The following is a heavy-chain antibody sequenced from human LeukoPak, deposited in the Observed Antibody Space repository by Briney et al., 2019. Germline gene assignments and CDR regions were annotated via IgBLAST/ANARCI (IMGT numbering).Heavy chain of an antibody. Sequence: GGSLRLSCAASGFTFSSYSMNWVRQAPGKGLEWVSSISSSSSYIYYADSVKGRFTISRDNAKNSLYLQMNSLRAEDTAVYYCARDLQNYYDSSVFDYWGQGTLVTVSS. CDR2: ISSSSSYI. CDR3: ARDLQNYYDSSVFDY. CDR1: GFTFSSYS. V-gene: IGHV3-21*01. D-gene: IGHD3-22*01. J-gene: IGHJ4*02.